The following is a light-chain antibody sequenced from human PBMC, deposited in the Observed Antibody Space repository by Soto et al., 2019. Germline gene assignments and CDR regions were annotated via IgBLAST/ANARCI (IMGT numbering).Light chain of an antibody. CDR2: DVF. J-gene: IGKJ2*01. V-gene: IGKV1-5*01. CDR1: QSITYW. Sequence: GDRVTITCRASQSITYWLAWYQQKPGRAPKLLIYDVFNLQSGVPSRFSGSGSGTEFTLTISSLHPDDSATYYCQQYHSFSFTFGQWTKLEIK. CDR3: QQYHSFSFT.